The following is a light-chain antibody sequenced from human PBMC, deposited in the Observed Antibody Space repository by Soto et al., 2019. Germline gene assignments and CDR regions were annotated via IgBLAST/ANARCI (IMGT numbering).Light chain of an antibody. J-gene: IGKJ5*01. CDR1: QGIGSST. V-gene: IGKV1-13*02. CDR3: QQVDTSSLT. CDR2: DVS. Sequence: AIQLTQSTSSLSASVGDRVTITCRASQGIGSSTFAWYQQQAGKAPTLLIYDVSNFQRGVPTRFSGSGSGTDFSLTTSSLKPEDFATYYCQQVDTSSLTFRQGKRLHLK.